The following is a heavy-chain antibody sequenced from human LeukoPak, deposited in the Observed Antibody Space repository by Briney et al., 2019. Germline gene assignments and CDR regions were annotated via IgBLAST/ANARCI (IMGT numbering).Heavy chain of an antibody. CDR1: GGSISTSNYY. Sequence: SETLSLTCTVSGGSISTSNYYWGWIRQPPGKGLEWIGNIFYSGSTYYGPSLKRRLTISLDTSRNQFSLKLNSVTAADTAVYYCAKSNAYGLIDIWGQGTMVTVSS. V-gene: IGHV4-39*07. CDR3: AKSNAYGLIDI. J-gene: IGHJ3*02. CDR2: IFYSGST. D-gene: IGHD3-16*01.